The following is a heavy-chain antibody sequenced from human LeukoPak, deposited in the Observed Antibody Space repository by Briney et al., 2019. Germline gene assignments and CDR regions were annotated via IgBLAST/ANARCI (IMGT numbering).Heavy chain of an antibody. J-gene: IGHJ5*02. Sequence: PGGSLRLSCAASGFTFSAYYMHWVRQAPGKGLEWVSSISSSSSYIYYADSVKGRFTISRDNAKNSLYLQMNSLRAEDTAVYYCARDPGGYCSGGSCYHWFDPWGQGTLVTVSS. CDR2: ISSSSSYI. D-gene: IGHD2-15*01. V-gene: IGHV3-21*01. CDR1: GFTFSAYY. CDR3: ARDPGGYCSGGSCYHWFDP.